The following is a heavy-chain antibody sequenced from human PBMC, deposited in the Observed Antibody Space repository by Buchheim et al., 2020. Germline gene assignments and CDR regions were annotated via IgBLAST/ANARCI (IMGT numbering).Heavy chain of an antibody. J-gene: IGHJ6*02. CDR2: IYYSGST. Sequence: QVQLQESGPGLVKPSETLSLTCTVSGGSISSYYWSWIRQPPGKGLEWIGYIYYSGSTNYNPSLKSRVTISVDTPKNQFSLKLSSVTAADTAVYYCARVGCSGGSCNRKYYYYGMDVWGQGTT. CDR3: ARVGCSGGSCNRKYYYYGMDV. D-gene: IGHD2-15*01. V-gene: IGHV4-59*01. CDR1: GGSISSYY.